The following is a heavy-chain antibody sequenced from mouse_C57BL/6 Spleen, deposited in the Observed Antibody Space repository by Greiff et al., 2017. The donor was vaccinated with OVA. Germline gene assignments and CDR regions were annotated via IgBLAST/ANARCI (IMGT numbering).Heavy chain of an antibody. Sequence: EVQLQESGPGLVKPSQSLSLTCSVTGYSITSGYYWNWIRQFPGNKLEWMGYISYDGSNNYNPSLKNRISITRDTSKNQFFLKLNSVTTEDTATYYCARDYGSIFGYFDVWGTGTTVTVSS. CDR3: ARDYGSIFGYFDV. D-gene: IGHD1-1*01. CDR1: GYSITSGYY. V-gene: IGHV3-6*01. J-gene: IGHJ1*03. CDR2: ISYDGSN.